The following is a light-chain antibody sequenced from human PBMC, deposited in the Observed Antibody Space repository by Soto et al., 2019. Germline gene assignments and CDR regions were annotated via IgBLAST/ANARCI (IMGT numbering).Light chain of an antibody. CDR2: GNN. V-gene: IGLV1-40*01. Sequence: QSVLTQPPSVSAAPGKWVTISCTGSRANIGAAYNVDWYQQLPGTAPKLLIYGNNNRPSGVPARFSGSKSGTSASLAIAGLQAEDEGDYYCQSYDSSLSGDVFGTGTKVTVL. CDR3: QSYDSSLSGDV. J-gene: IGLJ1*01. CDR1: RANIGAAYN.